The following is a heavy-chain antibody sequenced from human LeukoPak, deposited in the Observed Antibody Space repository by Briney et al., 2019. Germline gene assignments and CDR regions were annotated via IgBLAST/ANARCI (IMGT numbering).Heavy chain of an antibody. D-gene: IGHD1-14*01. CDR3: ARGLKPPSD. J-gene: IGHJ4*02. CDR2: IKQDGSEK. CDR1: GFTFSSYW. V-gene: IGHV3-7*01. Sequence: PGGSLRLSCAAPGFTFSSYWMSWVRQAPGKGLEWVANIKQDGSEKYYVDSVKGRFTISRDNAKNSLYLQMNSLRAEDTAVYYCARGLKPPSDWGQGTLVTVSS.